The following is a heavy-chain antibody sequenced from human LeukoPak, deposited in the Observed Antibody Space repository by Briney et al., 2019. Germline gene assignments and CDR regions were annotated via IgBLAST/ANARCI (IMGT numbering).Heavy chain of an antibody. CDR2: INHSGST. V-gene: IGHV4-34*01. CDR3: SASKELWLRGLFDY. Sequence: PSETLSLTCAVYGGSFSGYYWSWIRQPPGKGLEWIGEINHSGSTNYNLSLKSRVTISVDTSKKQFSLNLNSVTAADTAVYYCSASKELWLRGLFDYWGQGTLVTVSS. CDR1: GGSFSGYY. J-gene: IGHJ4*02. D-gene: IGHD5-18*01.